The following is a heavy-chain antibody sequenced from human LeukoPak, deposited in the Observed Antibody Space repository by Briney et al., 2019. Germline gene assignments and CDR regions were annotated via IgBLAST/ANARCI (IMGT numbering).Heavy chain of an antibody. CDR1: GFTFSSYG. Sequence: GGSLRLSCAASGFTFSSYGMHWVRQAPGKGLEWVAVIWYDGSNKYYADSVKGRFTISGDNSKNTLYLQMNSLRAEDTAVYYCARTYYDSSGYYPGVDYWGQGTLVTVSS. V-gene: IGHV3-33*01. J-gene: IGHJ4*02. CDR3: ARTYYDSSGYYPGVDY. D-gene: IGHD3-22*01. CDR2: IWYDGSNK.